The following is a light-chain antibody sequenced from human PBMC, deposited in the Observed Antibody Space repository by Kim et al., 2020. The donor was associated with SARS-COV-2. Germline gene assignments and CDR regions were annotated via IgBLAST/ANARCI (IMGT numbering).Light chain of an antibody. CDR1: QSVSSSY. J-gene: IGKJ1*01. V-gene: IGKV3-20*01. CDR3: QQYGISPRT. CDR2: DAS. Sequence: EIVLTQSPGTLSLSPGERATLSCRASQSVSSSYLAWYQQKPGQAPRLLIYDASIRATGIPDRFSVSGSGTDFTLTISRLEPEDSAVYYCQQYGISPRTFGQGTKVDIK.